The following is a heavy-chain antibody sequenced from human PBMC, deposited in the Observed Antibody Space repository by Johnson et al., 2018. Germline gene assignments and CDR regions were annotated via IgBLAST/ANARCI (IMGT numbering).Heavy chain of an antibody. CDR2: ISWNSGRI. J-gene: IGHJ6*02. V-gene: IGHV3-9*01. Sequence: VQLVESGGGLVQPGRSLRLSCAASGFTFDDYAMHWVRQAPGKGLEWVSGISWNSGRIVYADSVKGRAPISRATAKNSLSLQRNRLRLEDTALYYCAKSPQSYYGGMDGWGQGTTVTVSS. CDR3: AKSPQSYYGGMDG. CDR1: GFTFDDYA.